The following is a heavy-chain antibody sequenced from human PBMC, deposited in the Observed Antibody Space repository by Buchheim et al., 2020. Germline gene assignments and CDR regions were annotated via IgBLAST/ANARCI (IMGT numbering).Heavy chain of an antibody. V-gene: IGHV3-15*01. J-gene: IGHJ6*02. Sequence: EVQLVESGGGLVKPGGSLRLSCAASGFTFSKAWMSWVRQAPGKGLEWVGRIKSKTDGETTDYAAPVKGRFTISRDDSKNTLYLKMNSLKTEDTAVYYCTTIGTVTTCYYYGMDVWGQGTT. CDR2: IKSKTDGETT. D-gene: IGHD4-17*01. CDR3: TTIGTVTTCYYYGMDV. CDR1: GFTFSKAW.